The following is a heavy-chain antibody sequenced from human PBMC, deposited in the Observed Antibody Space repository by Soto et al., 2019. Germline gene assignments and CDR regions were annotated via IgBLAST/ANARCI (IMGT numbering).Heavy chain of an antibody. CDR3: AREFPYYVSSDSYLDY. D-gene: IGHD3-16*01. J-gene: IGHJ4*02. V-gene: IGHV1-2*02. CDR2: ISPYSGDT. CDR1: ENTFIGYY. Sequence: ASVKVSCKASENTFIGYYLHWVRQAPGQGLEWMGWISPYSGDTDSAQKFQGRVTLTRDTSKNQFSLHLNSVTPEDTAVYYCAREFPYYVSSDSYLDYWGQGALVTVSS.